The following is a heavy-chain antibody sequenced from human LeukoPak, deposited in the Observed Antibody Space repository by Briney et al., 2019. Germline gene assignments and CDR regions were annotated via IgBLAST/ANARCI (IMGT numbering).Heavy chain of an antibody. CDR1: GGTFSSYA. J-gene: IGHJ6*02. CDR3: ARGYQLLNGDYYYYGMDV. Sequence: SVKVSCKASGGTFSSYAISWVRQAPGQGLEWMGRIIPILGIANYAQKFQGRVTITADKSTSTAYMELSSLRSEDAAVYYCARGYQLLNGDYYYYGMDVWGQGTTVTVSS. CDR2: IIPILGIA. V-gene: IGHV1-69*04. D-gene: IGHD2-2*01.